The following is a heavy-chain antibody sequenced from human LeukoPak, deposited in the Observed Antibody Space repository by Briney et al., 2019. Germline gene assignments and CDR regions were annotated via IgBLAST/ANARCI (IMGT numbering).Heavy chain of an antibody. CDR2: IYYSGST. Sequence: SETLSLTCTVSGGSISSSSYYWGWIRQPPGKGLEWIGSIYYSGSTYYNPSLKSRVTISVDTSKNQFSLKLNSVTAADTAVYYCARSSGWHLLLLDYWGQGTLVTVSS. V-gene: IGHV4-39*01. CDR3: ARSSGWHLLLLDY. D-gene: IGHD6-25*01. CDR1: GGSISSSSYY. J-gene: IGHJ4*02.